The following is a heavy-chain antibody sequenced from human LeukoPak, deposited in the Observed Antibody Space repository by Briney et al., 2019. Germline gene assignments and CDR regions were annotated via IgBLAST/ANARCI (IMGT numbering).Heavy chain of an antibody. D-gene: IGHD3-22*01. CDR3: AKGSYYDSSGSFYFDY. J-gene: IGHJ4*02. Sequence: GGSLRLSCAASGFTFSSYAMHWVRQAPGKGLEWVAVISYDGSNKYYADSVKGRFTISRDNSKNTLYLQMNSLRAEDTAVYYCAKGSYYDSSGSFYFDYWGQGTLVTVSS. V-gene: IGHV3-30-3*01. CDR2: ISYDGSNK. CDR1: GFTFSSYA.